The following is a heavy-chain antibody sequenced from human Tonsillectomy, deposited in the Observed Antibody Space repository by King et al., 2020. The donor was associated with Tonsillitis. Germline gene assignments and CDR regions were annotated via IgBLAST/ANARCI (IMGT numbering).Heavy chain of an antibody. CDR1: GGSISSYY. CDR2: IYYSGST. D-gene: IGHD5-24*01. CDR3: AIVYGSPRRXGYXRPLXYYYYXXX. Sequence: MQLQESGPGLVKPSETLSLTCTVSGGSISSYYWSWIRQPPGKGLEWIGYIYYSGSTNYNPSLKSRVTISVDTSKNQFSLKLSSVTAADTAVYYCAIVYGSPRRXGYXRPLXYYYYXXXXXKGTTVTVSS. V-gene: IGHV4-59*01. J-gene: IGHJ6*03.